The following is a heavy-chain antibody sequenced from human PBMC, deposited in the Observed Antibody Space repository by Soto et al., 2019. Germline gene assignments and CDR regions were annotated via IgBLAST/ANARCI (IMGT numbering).Heavy chain of an antibody. CDR1: GGTISGYY. V-gene: IGHV4-4*07. D-gene: IGHD3-3*01. J-gene: IGHJ5*02. CDR3: ARGQRFSDWFDH. Sequence: XETLSLTCSVAGGTISGYYWTWIRQPAGKGLEWIGRIYSSGNTKYNPSLQSRVTMSLDTSNNQFSLRLTSVTAADTAVYYCARGQRFSDWFDHWGQGTLVTVSS. CDR2: IYSSGNT.